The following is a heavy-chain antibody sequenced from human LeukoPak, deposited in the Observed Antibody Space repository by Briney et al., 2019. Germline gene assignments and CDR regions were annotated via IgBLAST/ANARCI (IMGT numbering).Heavy chain of an antibody. Sequence: GGSLRLSCAVSGLTFSSNYISWVRQAPGKGLEGVSVIYSGGRTYYAGSVKGRFTISRDNSKNTVNLQMSSLRVDDTAIYYCVRGPATPGYYHFFFWGQGTLATVSS. J-gene: IGHJ4*02. CDR3: VRGPATPGYYHFFF. D-gene: IGHD3-22*01. CDR1: GLTFSSNY. CDR2: IYSGGRT. V-gene: IGHV3-66*01.